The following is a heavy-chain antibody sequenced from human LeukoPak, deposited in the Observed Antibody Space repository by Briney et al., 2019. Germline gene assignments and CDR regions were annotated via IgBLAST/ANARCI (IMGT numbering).Heavy chain of an antibody. Sequence: QSGRSLRPSCAASGFTFSSYGMHWVRQAPGKGLEWVAVIWYDGSNKYYADSVKGRFTISRDNSKNTLYLQMNSLRAEDTAVYYCARGVGRGDGYSMYYFDYWGQGTLVTVSS. D-gene: IGHD5-24*01. CDR2: IWYDGSNK. CDR3: ARGVGRGDGYSMYYFDY. CDR1: GFTFSSYG. J-gene: IGHJ4*02. V-gene: IGHV3-33*01.